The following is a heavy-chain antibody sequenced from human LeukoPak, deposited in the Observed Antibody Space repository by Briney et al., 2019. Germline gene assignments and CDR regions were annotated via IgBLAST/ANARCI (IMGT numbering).Heavy chain of an antibody. D-gene: IGHD3-10*01. CDR2: IYASGST. J-gene: IGHJ4*02. CDR1: GGSIRSYY. V-gene: IGHV4-4*07. Sequence: PSETLSLTCTVSGGSIRSYYWSWIRQPAGKGLEWIGRIYASGSTNYNPSLKSRVTISVDTSKNQFSLKLSSVTAADTAVYYCARDTNYYGSGNFDYWGQGTLVTVSS. CDR3: ARDTNYYGSGNFDY.